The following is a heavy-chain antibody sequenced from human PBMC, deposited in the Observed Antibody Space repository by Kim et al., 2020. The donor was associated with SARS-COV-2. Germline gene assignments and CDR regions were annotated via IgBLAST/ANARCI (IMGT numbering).Heavy chain of an antibody. D-gene: IGHD2-15*01. Sequence: YQDSLKGRFTVTRDNSKNNLYLEVSSLRAEETAIYYCAKLIYSTGGHFDSWGQGTLVTVSS. V-gene: IGHV3-23*01. CDR3: AKLIYSTGGHFDS. J-gene: IGHJ4*02.